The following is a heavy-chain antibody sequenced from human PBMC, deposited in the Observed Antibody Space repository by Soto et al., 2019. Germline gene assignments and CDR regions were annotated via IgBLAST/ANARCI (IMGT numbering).Heavy chain of an antibody. D-gene: IGHD5-12*01. Sequence: QVQLQQWGAGLLKPSETLSLTCAVYGGSFSGYYWSWIRQPPGKGLEWIGEINHSGSTNYNPSLKSRVTISVDTSTNHFSLKLRSVTAAYTAGDGCARGWPGYCGYWGQGTLVTVSS. CDR2: INHSGST. J-gene: IGHJ4*03. CDR3: ARGWPGYCGY. V-gene: IGHV4-34*01. CDR1: GGSFSGYY.